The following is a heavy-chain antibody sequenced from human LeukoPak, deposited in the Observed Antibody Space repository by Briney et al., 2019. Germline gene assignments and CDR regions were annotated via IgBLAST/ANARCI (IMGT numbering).Heavy chain of an antibody. Sequence: SETLSLTCTVSGVSISSGDYYWSWLRQTPGKGLEWIGYIYYIGTTEYNPSLKSRVTISVDASKNQFSLKLSSVTAADTAVYYCAREVNYYDSSGYYSHFDYWGQGTLVTVSS. CDR2: IYYIGTT. V-gene: IGHV4-30-4*01. CDR3: AREVNYYDSSGYYSHFDY. J-gene: IGHJ4*02. CDR1: GVSISSGDYY. D-gene: IGHD3-22*01.